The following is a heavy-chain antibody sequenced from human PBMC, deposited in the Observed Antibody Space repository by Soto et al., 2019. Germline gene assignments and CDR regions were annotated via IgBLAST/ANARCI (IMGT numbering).Heavy chain of an antibody. CDR3: AKRLSQSALYYYYGMDV. CDR1: GFTFSSYA. D-gene: IGHD6-19*01. Sequence: GGSLRLSCAASGFTFSSYAMSWVRQAPGKGLEWVSAISGSGGSTYYADSVKGRFTISRDNSKNTLYLQMNSLRAEDTAVYYFAKRLSQSALYYYYGMDVWGQGTTVTVSS. CDR2: ISGSGGST. J-gene: IGHJ6*02. V-gene: IGHV3-23*01.